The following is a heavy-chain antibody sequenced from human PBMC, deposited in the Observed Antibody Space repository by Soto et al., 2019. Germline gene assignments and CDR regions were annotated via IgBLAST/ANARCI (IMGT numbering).Heavy chain of an antibody. V-gene: IGHV4-34*01. Sequence: QVQLQQWGAGLLKPSETLSLTCAVYGGSFSGYYWSWIRQPPGKGLEWIGEINHSGSTNYNPSLKSRVTISVDTSKNQFSLKLSSVTAADTAVYYCAGCLPFGEMDKVWFDPWGQGTLVTVSS. CDR3: AGCLPFGEMDKVWFDP. D-gene: IGHD3-10*01. J-gene: IGHJ5*02. CDR2: INHSGST. CDR1: GGSFSGYY.